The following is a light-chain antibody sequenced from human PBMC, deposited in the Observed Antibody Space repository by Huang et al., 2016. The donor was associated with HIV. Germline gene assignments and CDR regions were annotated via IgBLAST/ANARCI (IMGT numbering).Light chain of an antibody. Sequence: DVVMTQSQLSLHVILGQPASISCRSSRRLEHSVGNTSVNWFHQRPAQTPSRLIYKVSHRDARVPDVFGSSGSGTDFTLKISRVEAEDVGLYYCMQGTHWPPITFGQGTRLEMK. CDR1: RRLEHSVGNTS. CDR2: KVS. V-gene: IGKV2-30*02. J-gene: IGKJ5*01. CDR3: MQGTHWPPIT.